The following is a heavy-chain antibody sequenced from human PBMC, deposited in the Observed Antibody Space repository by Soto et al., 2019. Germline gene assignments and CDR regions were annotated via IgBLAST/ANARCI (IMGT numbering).Heavy chain of an antibody. CDR3: AGAGYDFWSGYPYYYYYGMDV. V-gene: IGHV1-69*13. CDR1: GGTFSSYA. J-gene: IGHJ6*02. Sequence: SVKVSCKASGGTFSSYAISWERQAPGQGLEWMGGIIPIFGTANYAQKFQGRVTITADESTSTAYMELSSLRSEDTAVYYCAGAGYDFWSGYPYYYYYGMDVWGQGTTVTVSS. CDR2: IIPIFGTA. D-gene: IGHD3-3*01.